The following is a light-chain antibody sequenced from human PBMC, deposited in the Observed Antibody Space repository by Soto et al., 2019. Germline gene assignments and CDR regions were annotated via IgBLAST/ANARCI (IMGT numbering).Light chain of an antibody. V-gene: IGKV3-11*01. CDR3: QQRSNWPPT. CDR2: DAS. J-gene: IGKJ2*01. Sequence: EIVLTQSPATLSLSPGERATLLCRASQSISTYLAWYQQKSGQAPRLLIYDASNRATGIPARFSGGGSGTDFTLTISSLEPEDFEVYYCQQRSNWPPTFGQGTKLEI. CDR1: QSISTY.